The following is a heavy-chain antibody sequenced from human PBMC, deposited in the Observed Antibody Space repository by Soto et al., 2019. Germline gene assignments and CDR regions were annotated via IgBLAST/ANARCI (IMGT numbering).Heavy chain of an antibody. CDR2: IIPILGIA. CDR1: GGTFSSYT. CDR3: ARDRWIQLWLRGNWFDP. J-gene: IGHJ5*02. V-gene: IGHV1-69*08. Sequence: QVQLVQSGAEVKKPGSSVKVSCKASGGTFSSYTISWVRQAPGQGLEWMGRIIPILGIANYAQKFQGRVTITGXXSXSXXYMELSSLRSEDTAVYYCARDRWIQLWLRGNWFDPWGQGTLVTVSS. D-gene: IGHD5-18*01.